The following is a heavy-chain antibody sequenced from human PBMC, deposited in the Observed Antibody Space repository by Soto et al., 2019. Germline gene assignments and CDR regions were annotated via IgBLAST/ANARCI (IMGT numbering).Heavy chain of an antibody. Sequence: QVQLVQSGAEVKTPGASVKVSCKASGYSFGTYGVNWVRQAPGQGLEWMGWISPHNDNIKYAQKFQGRVTMTTDTSTSTAYMELRSLRADDTAVYYCARVRGTMTAFDYWGQGALLTVSS. D-gene: IGHD2-21*02. CDR1: GYSFGTYG. CDR2: ISPHNDNI. V-gene: IGHV1-18*01. J-gene: IGHJ4*02. CDR3: ARVRGTMTAFDY.